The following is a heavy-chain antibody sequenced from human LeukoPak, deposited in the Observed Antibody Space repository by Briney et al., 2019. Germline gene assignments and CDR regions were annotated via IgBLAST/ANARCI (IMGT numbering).Heavy chain of an antibody. CDR2: INPNTGGT. J-gene: IGHJ4*02. CDR1: GYTFNGYF. D-gene: IGHD3-9*01. Sequence: ASVRLSCKASGYTFNGYFMHWVRQAPGQGLDWMGWINPNTGGTKYAQKFQGRVTMTRDTSIGTAYMELSTVTSDDTAVYFCARVHATGYFSLDLGYWGQGTLVTVSS. CDR3: ARVHATGYFSLDLGY. V-gene: IGHV1-2*02.